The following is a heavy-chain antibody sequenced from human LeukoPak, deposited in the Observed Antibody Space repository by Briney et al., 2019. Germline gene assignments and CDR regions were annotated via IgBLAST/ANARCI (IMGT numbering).Heavy chain of an antibody. CDR2: MFYSGNT. D-gene: IGHD6-19*01. Sequence: SETLSLTCSVSGGYISGYYWTWIRQSPGKGLEWIGNMFYSGNTNYNPSLKSRVTISVDTSKNQFSLKVTSVTAADTAIYYCARRLYSSPGWFDPWGQGTLVTVSS. V-gene: IGHV4-59*01. CDR1: GGYISGYY. J-gene: IGHJ5*02. CDR3: ARRLYSSPGWFDP.